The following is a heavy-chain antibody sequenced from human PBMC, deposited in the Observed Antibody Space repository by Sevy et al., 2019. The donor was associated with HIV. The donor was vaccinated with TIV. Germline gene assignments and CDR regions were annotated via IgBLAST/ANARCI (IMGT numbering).Heavy chain of an antibody. J-gene: IGHJ6*02. V-gene: IGHV3-73*01. CDR2: IRGKPNSYAT. Sequence: GGSLRLSCVASGFTFSGSAIHWVRQASGKGLEWVGRIRGKPNSYATAYGEAVKGRLTISREDSENTAYLQMSNVKAEDTAVYFCTRLHGDNRGGSSFYGLDVWGQGTTVTVSS. CDR3: TRLHGDNRGGSSFYGLDV. D-gene: IGHD4-17*01. CDR1: GFTFSGSA.